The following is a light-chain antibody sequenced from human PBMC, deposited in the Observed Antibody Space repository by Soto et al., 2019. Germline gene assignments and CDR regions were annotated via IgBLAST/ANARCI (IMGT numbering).Light chain of an antibody. Sequence: QAVVTQPPSASGTPGQRVTLTCSGSSSNIEVNYVYWYQQVPGTAPRLLIYRNHQRPSGVPDRFSGSKSGASASLTISALRSEDEGDYHCTVWDDSLRGRLFGGGTKLTVL. J-gene: IGLJ2*01. CDR3: TVWDDSLRGRL. CDR1: SSNIEVNY. CDR2: RNH. V-gene: IGLV1-47*01.